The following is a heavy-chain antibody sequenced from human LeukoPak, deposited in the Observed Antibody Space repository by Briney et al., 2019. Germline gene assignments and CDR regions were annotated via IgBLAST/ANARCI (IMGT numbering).Heavy chain of an antibody. J-gene: IGHJ4*02. Sequence: PGGSLRLSCAASGFTFSNAWMSWVRQAPGKGLEWVGGIKRKTDGGTTKSAAPVTGRFTISRDDSTKTVYLQMNSLKTEDTAVYYCTTEGDSTGYTPFDYWGQGTLVTVSS. CDR1: GFTFSNAW. V-gene: IGHV3-15*01. CDR3: TTEGDSTGYTPFDY. CDR2: IKRKTDGGTT. D-gene: IGHD3-22*01.